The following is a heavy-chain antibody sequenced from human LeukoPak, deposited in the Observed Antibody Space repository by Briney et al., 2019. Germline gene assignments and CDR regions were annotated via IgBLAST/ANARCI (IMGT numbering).Heavy chain of an antibody. CDR2: INPNSGGT. J-gene: IGHJ5*02. D-gene: IGHD2-21*02. CDR3: ATLHIVVVTATKANWFDP. Sequence: ASVKVSCKASGYTFTSYAMNWVRQAPGQGLEWMGWINPNSGGTNYAQKFQGRVTMTRDTSISTAYMELSRLRSDDTAVYYCATLHIVVVTATKANWFDPWGQGTLVTVSS. CDR1: GYTFTSYA. V-gene: IGHV1-2*02.